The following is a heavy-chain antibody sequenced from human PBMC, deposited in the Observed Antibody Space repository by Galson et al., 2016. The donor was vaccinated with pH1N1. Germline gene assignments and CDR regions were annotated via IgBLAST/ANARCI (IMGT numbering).Heavy chain of an antibody. Sequence: TLSLTCTVSGDSIRSGGYFWSWLRQYPGKGLEWIGYIYYTGKTFYNPSLKRRVVISVDTSKNQFSLDLRSTTAADTAIYYCARDQPYYPGSAGYEKGIGGYRFDSWGQGTLVTVSS. CDR2: IYYTGKT. J-gene: IGHJ4*02. CDR1: GDSIRSGGYF. D-gene: IGHD3-10*01. V-gene: IGHV4-31*03. CDR3: ARDQPYYPGSAGYEKGIGGYRFDS.